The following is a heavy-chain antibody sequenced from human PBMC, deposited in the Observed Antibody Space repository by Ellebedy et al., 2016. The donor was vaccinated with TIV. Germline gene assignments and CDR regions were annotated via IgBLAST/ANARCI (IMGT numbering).Heavy chain of an antibody. CDR3: ARGLISGYYAGHAFDI. D-gene: IGHD3-22*01. Sequence: GESLKISCAASGFTFSHFAMTWVRQTPGKGLEWVSGISASGDSTFHADSVRGRVTISRDNSKNTLYLQMNSLRAEDTAVYYCARGLISGYYAGHAFDIWGQGTMVTVSS. V-gene: IGHV3-23*01. CDR1: GFTFSHFA. J-gene: IGHJ3*02. CDR2: ISASGDST.